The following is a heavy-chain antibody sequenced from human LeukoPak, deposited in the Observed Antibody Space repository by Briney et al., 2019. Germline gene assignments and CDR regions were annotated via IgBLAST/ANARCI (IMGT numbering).Heavy chain of an antibody. Sequence: ASVKVSCKASGYPFSSYGINWVRQAPGQGLEWMGWISAYNGNTNYAQKFQGRVTMTTDRPTSTAYMELRSLRSDDTAVYYCARAPPPSSSWYIGYFDSWGQGTLVTVSS. CDR1: GYPFSSYG. D-gene: IGHD6-13*01. CDR2: ISAYNGNT. J-gene: IGHJ4*02. V-gene: IGHV1-18*01. CDR3: ARAPPPSSSWYIGYFDS.